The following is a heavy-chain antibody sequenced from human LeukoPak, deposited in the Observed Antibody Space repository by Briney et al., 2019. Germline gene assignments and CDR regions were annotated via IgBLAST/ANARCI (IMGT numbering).Heavy chain of an antibody. CDR1: GFTFSSYA. CDR2: IKSKTDGGTT. CDR3: TTDQYYYWNYMDV. D-gene: IGHD3-10*01. Sequence: PGGSLRLSCAASGFTFSSYAMSWVRQAPGKGLEWVGRIKSKTDGGTTDYAAPVKGRFTISRDDSKNTLYLQMNSLKTEDTAVYYCTTDQYYYWNYMDVWGKGTTVTISS. V-gene: IGHV3-15*01. J-gene: IGHJ6*03.